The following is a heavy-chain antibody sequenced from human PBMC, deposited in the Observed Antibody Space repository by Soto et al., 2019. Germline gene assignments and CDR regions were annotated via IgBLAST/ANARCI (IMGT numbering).Heavy chain of an antibody. V-gene: IGHV4-59*01. D-gene: IGHD6-19*01. CDR2: FYYSGST. CDR1: AGSLSSYY. CDR3: ATSPGTGWYRYFQH. Sequence: QVQLQESGPGLVKPSETLSLTCTVSAGSLSSYYWSWIRQPPGKGLEWIGYFYYSGSTNYNPSLTSRVTISVDTSKNQFSLKLISVTAADTAVYYCATSPGTGWYRYFQHWGPGTLVTVSS. J-gene: IGHJ1*01.